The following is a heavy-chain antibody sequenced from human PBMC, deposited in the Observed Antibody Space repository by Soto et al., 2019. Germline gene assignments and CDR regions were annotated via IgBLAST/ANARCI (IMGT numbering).Heavy chain of an antibody. J-gene: IGHJ4*02. CDR1: GFTFSSYA. CDR3: ARVDTVAW. CDR2: ISYDGSNK. D-gene: IGHD5-18*01. V-gene: IGHV3-30-3*01. Sequence: QVQLVESGGGVVQPGRSLRLSCAASGFTFSSYAMHWVRQAPGKGLEWVAVISYDGSNKYYADSVKGRFTISRDNSKNTLYLQVNSLRAEDTAVYYCARVDTVAWWGQGTLVTVSS.